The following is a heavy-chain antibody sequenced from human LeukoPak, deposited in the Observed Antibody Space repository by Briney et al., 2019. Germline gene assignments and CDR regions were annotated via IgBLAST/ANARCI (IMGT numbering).Heavy chain of an antibody. CDR3: AKTLMIVAVPYYFDY. J-gene: IGHJ4*02. D-gene: IGHD3-22*01. Sequence: GGSLRLSCADSGFTFSSYAMSWVRQAPGKGLEWVSAISGSGGSTYYADSVKGRFTISRDNSKNTLYLQMNSLRAEDTAVYYCAKTLMIVAVPYYFDYWGQGTLVTVSS. V-gene: IGHV3-23*01. CDR2: ISGSGGST. CDR1: GFTFSSYA.